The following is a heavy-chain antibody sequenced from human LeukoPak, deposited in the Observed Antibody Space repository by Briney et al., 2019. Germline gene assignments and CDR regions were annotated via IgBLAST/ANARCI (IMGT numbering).Heavy chain of an antibody. J-gene: IGHJ4*02. CDR2: INARSSTI. CDR1: GFTFSTYS. CDR3: AREGSLYYFDY. Sequence: GGSLRLSCAASGFTFSTYSMSWVRQAPGKGLEWISYINARSSTIYYADSVKGRFTISRDNAKNSLYLQMNSLRAEDTAVYYCAREGSLYYFDYWGQGTLVTVSS. V-gene: IGHV3-48*04.